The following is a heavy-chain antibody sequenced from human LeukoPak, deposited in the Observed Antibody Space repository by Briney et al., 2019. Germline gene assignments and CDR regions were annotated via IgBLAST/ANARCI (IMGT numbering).Heavy chain of an antibody. D-gene: IGHD6-19*01. V-gene: IGHV3-23*01. CDR1: GGTFSSYA. Sequence: GGSRRLSCAASGGTFSSYAMNWVRPAPGKGLEWVSSLHGNGDETHYADSVKGRFTISRDNSKDTLYLQMNSLRADDTALYYCAAKRMAGTGYYFESWGQGTLVTVSS. CDR3: AAKRMAGTGYYFES. CDR2: LHGNGDET. J-gene: IGHJ4*02.